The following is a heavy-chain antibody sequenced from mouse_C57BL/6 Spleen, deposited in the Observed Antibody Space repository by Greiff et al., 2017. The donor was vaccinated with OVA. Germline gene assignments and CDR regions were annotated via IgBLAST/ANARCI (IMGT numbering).Heavy chain of an antibody. CDR2: IYPGDGDT. CDR3: ARGDSSGYGS. CDR1: GYAFSSSW. J-gene: IGHJ2*01. D-gene: IGHD3-2*02. V-gene: IGHV1-82*01. Sequence: VQLQQSGPELVKPGASVKISCKASGYAFSSSWMNWVKQRPGKGLEWIGRIYPGDGDTNYNGKFKGKATLTADKSSSTAYMQLSSLTSEDSAVYFCARGDSSGYGSWGQGTTLTVSS.